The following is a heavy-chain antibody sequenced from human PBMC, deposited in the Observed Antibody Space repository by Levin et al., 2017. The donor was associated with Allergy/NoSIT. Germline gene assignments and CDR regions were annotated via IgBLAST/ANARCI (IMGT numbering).Heavy chain of an antibody. Sequence: QPGGSLRLSCAASGFTFSNYGMHWVRQAPGKGLEWVTSISSDGSKKYYADSVKGRFTISRDNSKSTLYLQMSSRGDEDTAVYYCGRGFSGSGEAIFLQYWGQGTLISVSS. D-gene: IGHD6-13*01. CDR2: ISSDGSKK. V-gene: IGHV3-33*08. CDR3: GRGFSGSGEAIFLQY. CDR1: GFTFSNYG. J-gene: IGHJ1*01.